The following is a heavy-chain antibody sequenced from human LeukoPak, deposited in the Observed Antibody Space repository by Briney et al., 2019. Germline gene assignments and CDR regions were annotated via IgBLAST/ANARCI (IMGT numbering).Heavy chain of an antibody. D-gene: IGHD3-22*01. CDR1: GFTFSVYT. CDR3: ARDRGSGYSASSGYRYYFDL. CDR2: ISSSGLYI. J-gene: IGHJ4*02. V-gene: IGHV3-21*01. Sequence: PGGSLRLSCAASGFTFSVYTMNWVRQAPGKGLERVSSISSSGLYIFYADSVKGRITISRDNAKNSLFLQMDSLRVEDTALYYCARDRGSGYSASSGYRYYFDLWGQGTLITVSS.